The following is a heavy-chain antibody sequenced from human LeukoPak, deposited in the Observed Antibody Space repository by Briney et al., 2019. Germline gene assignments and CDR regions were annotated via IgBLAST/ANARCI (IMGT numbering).Heavy chain of an antibody. D-gene: IGHD1-26*01. CDR1: GYTFTGYY. CDR2: INPNSGGT. V-gene: IGHV1-2*02. J-gene: IGHJ4*02. CDR3: ASARSSRDSGSKSGLDY. Sequence: ASVKVSCKASGYTFTGYYMHWVRQAPGQGLEWMGWINPNSGGTNYAQKFQSRVTMTRDTSISTAYMELSRLRSDDTAVYYCASARSSRDSGSKSGLDYWGQGALVTVSS.